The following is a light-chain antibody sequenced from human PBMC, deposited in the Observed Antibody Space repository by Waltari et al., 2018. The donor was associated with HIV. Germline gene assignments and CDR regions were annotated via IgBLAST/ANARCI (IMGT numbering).Light chain of an antibody. CDR2: DAS. J-gene: IGKJ1*01. V-gene: IGKV3-15*01. CDR1: QSISNN. Sequence: EVVLTQSPGTVSVSPGERATLSCRTSQSISNNLVWYQMKPGQTPGLVIYDASTRATGIPVRFSGSGSGTEFTLTIASLQSEDFAVYLCQQYNNWPRTFGQGTKVEI. CDR3: QQYNNWPRT.